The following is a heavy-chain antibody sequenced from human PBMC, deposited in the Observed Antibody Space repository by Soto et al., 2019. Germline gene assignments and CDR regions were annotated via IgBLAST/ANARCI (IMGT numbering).Heavy chain of an antibody. CDR1: GCTVSSKC. D-gene: IGHD4-17*01. J-gene: IGHJ4*02. CDR3: ARGLLTVTFWYFDY. V-gene: IGHV3-66*01. Sequence: RLSGAASGCTVSSKCMIWLRKAPGKGLEWVSVIYSGGSTYYADSVKGRFTISRDNSKNTLYLQMNSLRAEDTAVYYCARGLLTVTFWYFDYWGQGTLVTVSS. CDR2: IYSGGST.